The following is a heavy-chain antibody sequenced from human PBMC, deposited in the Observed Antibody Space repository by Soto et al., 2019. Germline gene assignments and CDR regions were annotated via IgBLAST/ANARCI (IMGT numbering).Heavy chain of an antibody. V-gene: IGHV1-69*12. CDR1: GGTFSSYA. Sequence: QVQLVQSGAEVKKPGSSVKVSCKASGGTFSSYAISWVRQAPGQGLEWMGGLIPIFGTANYAQKFQGRVTITADESTSTAYMELSSLRSEDTAVYYCARVENDILTGYYGMDVWGQGTTVTVSS. CDR2: LIPIFGTA. CDR3: ARVENDILTGYYGMDV. J-gene: IGHJ6*02. D-gene: IGHD3-9*01.